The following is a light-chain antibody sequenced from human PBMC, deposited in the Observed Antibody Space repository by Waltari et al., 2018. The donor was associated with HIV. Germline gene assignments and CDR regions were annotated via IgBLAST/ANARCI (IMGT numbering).Light chain of an antibody. J-gene: IGLJ2*01. Sequence: LTERERVGGAPGPRVTLSCPGSNSHIWTHDGHWYQQFPGTAPQLILSHPPLLPSSFPPPFSFATSGTSASLAITGLQSEDEADYFCQSSDSTLSGSVFGGGTKLTVL. CDR2: HPP. CDR3: QSSDSTLSGSV. CDR1: NSHIWTHD. V-gene: IGLV1-40*01.